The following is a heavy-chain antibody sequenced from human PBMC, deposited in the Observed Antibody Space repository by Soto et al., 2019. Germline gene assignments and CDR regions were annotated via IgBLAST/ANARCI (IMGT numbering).Heavy chain of an antibody. D-gene: IGHD6-19*01. CDR1: GGSISSRSYY. CDR3: ARHAIAVSGIHIYYFDY. Sequence: TLSLTCTVSGGSISSRSYYWGWIRQPPGKGLEWIGSIYHSGSTFYNLSLKSRVSISVDSSNNQFSLRLSSVTAADTAVYYCARHAIAVSGIHIYYFDYWGQGSLVTVSS. V-gene: IGHV4-39*01. CDR2: IYHSGST. J-gene: IGHJ4*02.